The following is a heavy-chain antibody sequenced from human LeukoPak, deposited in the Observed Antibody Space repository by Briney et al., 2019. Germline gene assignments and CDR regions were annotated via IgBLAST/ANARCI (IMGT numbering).Heavy chain of an antibody. J-gene: IGHJ5*02. D-gene: IGHD6-19*01. Sequence: ASVKVSCKASGYTFTSYGISWVRQAPGQGLEWMGWISAYNGNTNYAQKLQGRVTMTTDTSTSTAYMELRSLRSDDTAVYYCARAQQWLVRWWFDPWGQGTLVTVSP. CDR1: GYTFTSYG. CDR3: ARAQQWLVRWWFDP. V-gene: IGHV1-18*01. CDR2: ISAYNGNT.